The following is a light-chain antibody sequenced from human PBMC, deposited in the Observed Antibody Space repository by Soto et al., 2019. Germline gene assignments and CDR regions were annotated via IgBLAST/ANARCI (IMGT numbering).Light chain of an antibody. CDR3: QSYDSSLSGSAV. CDR2: GNS. CDR1: SSNIGAGYD. V-gene: IGLV1-40*01. J-gene: IGLJ7*01. Sequence: VVTQPPSVSGAPGQRVTISCTGSSSNIGAGYDVHWYQQLPGTAPKLLIYGNSNRPSGVPDRFSGSKSGTSASLAITGLQAEDEADYYCQSYDSSLSGSAVFGGGTQLTVL.